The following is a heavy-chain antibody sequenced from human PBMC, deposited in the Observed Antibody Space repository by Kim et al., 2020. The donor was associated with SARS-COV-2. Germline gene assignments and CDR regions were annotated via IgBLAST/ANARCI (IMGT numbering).Heavy chain of an antibody. D-gene: IGHD6-19*01. Sequence: YNPSLTSRLTISVDTSKKQFSLKLSSVSAADTAMYYCARRNSGWNDAFDVWGQGTMVTVSS. V-gene: IGHV4-39*01. CDR3: ARRNSGWNDAFDV. J-gene: IGHJ3*01.